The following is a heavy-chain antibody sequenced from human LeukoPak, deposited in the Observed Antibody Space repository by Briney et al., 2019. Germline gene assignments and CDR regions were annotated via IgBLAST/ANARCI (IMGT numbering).Heavy chain of an antibody. J-gene: IGHJ6*02. CDR2: ISSSSSYI. D-gene: IGHD5-18*01. Sequence: GGSLRLSCVASGFTFSSYSMNWVRQAPGKGLEWVSSISSSSSYIYYADSVKGRFTISRDNAKNSLYLQMNSLRAEDTAVYYCARMEWIQLWLQGFPGYYYYGMDVWGQGTTVTVSS. CDR1: GFTFSSYS. CDR3: ARMEWIQLWLQGFPGYYYYGMDV. V-gene: IGHV3-21*01.